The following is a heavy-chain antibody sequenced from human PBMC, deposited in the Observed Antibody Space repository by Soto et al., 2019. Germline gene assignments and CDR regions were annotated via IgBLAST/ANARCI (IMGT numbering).Heavy chain of an antibody. CDR2: IYHSGST. CDR1: GYSISSGYY. V-gene: IGHV4-38-2*01. Sequence: PSETLSLTCAVSGYSISSGYYWGWIRQPPGKGLEWIGSIYHSGSTYYNPSLESRVTISVDTSKNQFSLKLSSVTAADTAVYYCARMDIVVVPAAIEPGGPDYWGQGTLVTVSS. J-gene: IGHJ4*02. CDR3: ARMDIVVVPAAIEPGGPDY. D-gene: IGHD2-2*02.